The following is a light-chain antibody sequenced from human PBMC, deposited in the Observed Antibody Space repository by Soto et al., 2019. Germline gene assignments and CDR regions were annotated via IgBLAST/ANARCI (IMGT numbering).Light chain of an antibody. V-gene: IGKV3-11*01. CDR1: RSVSSY. CDR2: DAS. J-gene: IGKJ5*01. CDR3: QQRNNWPPIT. Sequence: EIVLTQSPATLSLSPVESATLSCMATRSVSSYLAWYQQKPGQAPRLLIYDASSRPTDIPARFSGSGSGTDFTLTISSLEPEDFALYYCQQRNNWPPITFGQGTRLEIK.